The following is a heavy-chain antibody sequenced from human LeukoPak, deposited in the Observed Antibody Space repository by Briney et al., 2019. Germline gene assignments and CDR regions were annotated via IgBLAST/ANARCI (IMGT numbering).Heavy chain of an antibody. CDR1: GFTFSSYA. V-gene: IGHV3-30-3*01. J-gene: IGHJ3*02. CDR3: ARNYPGLLDDAFDI. Sequence: PGGSLRLSCAASGFTFSSYAMHWVRQAPGKGLEWVAVISYDGSNKYYADSVKGRFTISRDNSKNTLYLQMNSLRAEDTAVYYCARNYPGLLDDAFDIWGQGTMVTVSS. D-gene: IGHD2-15*01. CDR2: ISYDGSNK.